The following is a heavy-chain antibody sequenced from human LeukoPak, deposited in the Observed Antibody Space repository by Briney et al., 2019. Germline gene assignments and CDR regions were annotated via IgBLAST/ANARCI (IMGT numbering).Heavy chain of an antibody. CDR2: INHSGST. V-gene: IGHV4-34*01. D-gene: IGHD3-3*01. CDR1: GGSFSGYY. CDR3: ARARGMGFLET. Sequence: PSETLSLTCAVYGGSFSGYYWSWIRQPPGKGLEWIGEINHSGSTNYNPSLKSRVTISVDTSKKQFSLKLSSVTAADTAVYYCARARGMGFLETWGQGTLVTVSS. J-gene: IGHJ5*02.